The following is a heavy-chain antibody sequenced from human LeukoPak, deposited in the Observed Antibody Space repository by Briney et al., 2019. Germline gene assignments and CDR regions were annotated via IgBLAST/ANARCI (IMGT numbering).Heavy chain of an antibody. CDR2: ISSSSSYI. D-gene: IGHD1-26*01. V-gene: IGHV3-21*01. Sequence: GGSLRLSCAASGFTFSSYSMNWVRQAPGKGLEWVSSISSSSSYIYYADSVKGRFTISRDNAKNSLYLQMNSLRAEDTAVDYCARDGGGANNYWGQGTLVTVSS. J-gene: IGHJ4*02. CDR3: ARDGGGANNY. CDR1: GFTFSSYS.